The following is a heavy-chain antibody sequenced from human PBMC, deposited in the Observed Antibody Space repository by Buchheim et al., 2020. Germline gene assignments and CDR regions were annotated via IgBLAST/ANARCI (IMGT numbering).Heavy chain of an antibody. CDR1: GGSISSGGYS. D-gene: IGHD6-6*01. Sequence: QLQLQESGSGLVKPSQTLSLTCAVSGGSISSGGYSWSWIRQPPGKGLEWIGYIYHSGSTYYNPSLKSRVTISVDRSKNQFSLKLRSVTAADTAVYYCARDRGSSNWFDPWGQGTL. CDR2: IYHSGST. V-gene: IGHV4-30-2*01. J-gene: IGHJ5*02. CDR3: ARDRGSSNWFDP.